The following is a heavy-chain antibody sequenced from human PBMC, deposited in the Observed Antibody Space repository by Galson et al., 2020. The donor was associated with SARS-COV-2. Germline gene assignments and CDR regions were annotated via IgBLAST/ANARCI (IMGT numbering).Heavy chain of an antibody. Sequence: SVKVSCKASGGTFSSYAISWVRQAHGQGLEWMGGIIPIFGTANYAQKFQGRVTITADESTSTAYMELSSLRSEDTAVYYCARLPPYDSSGYSHYWYFDLWGRGTLVTVSS. J-gene: IGHJ2*01. D-gene: IGHD3-22*01. CDR3: ARLPPYDSSGYSHYWYFDL. CDR1: GGTFSSYA. CDR2: IIPIFGTA. V-gene: IGHV1-69*13.